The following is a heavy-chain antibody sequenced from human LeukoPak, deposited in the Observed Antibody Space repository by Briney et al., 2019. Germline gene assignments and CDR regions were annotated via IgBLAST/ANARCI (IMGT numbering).Heavy chain of an antibody. CDR3: ASSGFGKSDY. V-gene: IGHV4-4*07. CDR2: IYSGGSP. J-gene: IGHJ4*02. D-gene: IGHD3-10*01. Sequence: SETLSLTCSVSGGSVRNYLWSWIRQPAGKGLEWIGRIYSGGSPDYNPSLKSRVTMSVDTSKNQVSLKLTSVTAADTAIYYCASSGFGKSDYWGQGTLVTVSS. CDR1: GGSVRNYL.